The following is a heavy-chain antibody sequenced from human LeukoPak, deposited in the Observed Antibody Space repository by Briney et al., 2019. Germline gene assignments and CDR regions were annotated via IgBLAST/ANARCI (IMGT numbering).Heavy chain of an antibody. J-gene: IGHJ5*02. V-gene: IGHV1-2*02. CDR3: ARVLEWFGELFRWFDP. Sequence: ASVKVSCKASGYTFTGYYMHWVRQAPGQGLEWMGWINPNSGGTNYPQKFQGRVTMTRDTSISTAYMELSRLRSDDTAVYYCARVLEWFGELFRWFDPWGQGTLVTVSS. CDR2: INPNSGGT. CDR1: GYTFTGYY. D-gene: IGHD3-10*01.